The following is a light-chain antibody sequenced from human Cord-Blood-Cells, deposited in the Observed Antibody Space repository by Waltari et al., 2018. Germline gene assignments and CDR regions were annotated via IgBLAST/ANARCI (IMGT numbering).Light chain of an antibody. CDR1: SSAVGGHHY. Sequence: QSALTQPASVSGSPGQSITISCPGTSSAVGGHHYFSWYQQHPGKAPKLMIYDVSNRPSGVSNRFSGSKSGNTASLTISGLQAEDEADYYCSSYTSSSTWVFGGGTKLTVL. J-gene: IGLJ3*02. CDR2: DVS. CDR3: SSYTSSSTWV. V-gene: IGLV2-14*01.